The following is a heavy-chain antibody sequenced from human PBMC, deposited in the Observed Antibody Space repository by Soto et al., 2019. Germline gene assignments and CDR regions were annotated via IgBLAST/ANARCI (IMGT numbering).Heavy chain of an antibody. J-gene: IGHJ4*02. D-gene: IGHD3-10*01. Sequence: QVQLVESGGGVVQPGRSLSLSCAASGFTFSSYGMHWVRQAPGKGLEWVATISYDGSNKYYADSVKGRFTISRDNSKNTLYVQMNNLRADDTAVYYCGGGYYFGDYWGQGTLVTVSS. CDR2: ISYDGSNK. CDR1: GFTFSSYG. CDR3: GGGYYFGDY. V-gene: IGHV3-30*03.